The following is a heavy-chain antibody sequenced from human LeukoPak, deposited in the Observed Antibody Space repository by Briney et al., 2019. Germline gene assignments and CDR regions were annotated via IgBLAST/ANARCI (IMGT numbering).Heavy chain of an antibody. CDR3: ARHAAGSGWYVSPYWYFDL. CDR2: IYYSGST. Sequence: PSETLPLTCTVSGGSISSYYWSWIRQPPGKGLEWIGYIYYSGSTNYNPSLKSRVTISVDTSKNQFSLKLSSVTAADTAVYYCARHAAGSGWYVSPYWYFDLWGRGTLVTVSS. V-gene: IGHV4-59*08. CDR1: GGSISSYY. D-gene: IGHD6-19*01. J-gene: IGHJ2*01.